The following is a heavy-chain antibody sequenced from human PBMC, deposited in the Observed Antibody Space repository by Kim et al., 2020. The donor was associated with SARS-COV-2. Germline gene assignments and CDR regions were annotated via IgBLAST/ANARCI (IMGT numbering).Heavy chain of an antibody. V-gene: IGHV3-33*01. CDR3: ARDGKNWDVDY. D-gene: IGHD1-26*01. J-gene: IGHJ4*01. Sequence: YYADSVKGRFTISRDNSKNTVFLQMSGLGADDTAVYYCARDGKNWDVDYWGQGTLVTVSS.